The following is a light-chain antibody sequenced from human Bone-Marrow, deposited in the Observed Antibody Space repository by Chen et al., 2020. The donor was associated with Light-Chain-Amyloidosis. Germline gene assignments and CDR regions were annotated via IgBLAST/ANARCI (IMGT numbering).Light chain of an antibody. CDR1: DLPTNY. Sequence: SYELTQPPSVSVSPGQTARITCSGYDLPTNYAYWYQQKPGQAPVLVIHKDTERPSGISGQVFGSSSWTTATLTISGDQAEDESDYHCQSADSSGTYGVIFGGGTKLTVL. J-gene: IGLJ2*01. V-gene: IGLV3-25*03. CDR2: KDT. CDR3: QSADSSGTYGVI.